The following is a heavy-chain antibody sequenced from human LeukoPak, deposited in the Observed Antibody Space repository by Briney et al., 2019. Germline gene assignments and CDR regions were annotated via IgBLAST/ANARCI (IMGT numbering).Heavy chain of an antibody. J-gene: IGHJ4*02. Sequence: PGGSLRLSCTVSGFTFRNYYMNWMRQAQGKGQERVSYISDNGNTISYGDFVKGRFTISTDNANNSLSLHMTNLTVEDTAVFYCARAKMGIWGQGAPVTVSS. CDR1: GFTFRNYY. D-gene: IGHD2-8*01. CDR3: ARAKMGI. V-gene: IGHV3-11*01. CDR2: ISDNGNTI.